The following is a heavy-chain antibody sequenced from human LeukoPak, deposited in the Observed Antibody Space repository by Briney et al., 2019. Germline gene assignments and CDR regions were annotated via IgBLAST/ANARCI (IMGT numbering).Heavy chain of an antibody. CDR3: ARGIAAPFYYFDY. Sequence: SSETLSLTCTVSGGSISSYYWSWIRQPPGKGPEWIGYIYYSGSTNYNPSLKSRVTMSVDTSKNQFSLKLSSVTAADTAVYYCARGIAAPFYYFDYWGQGTLVTVSS. J-gene: IGHJ4*02. D-gene: IGHD6-6*01. CDR1: GGSISSYY. V-gene: IGHV4-59*01. CDR2: IYYSGST.